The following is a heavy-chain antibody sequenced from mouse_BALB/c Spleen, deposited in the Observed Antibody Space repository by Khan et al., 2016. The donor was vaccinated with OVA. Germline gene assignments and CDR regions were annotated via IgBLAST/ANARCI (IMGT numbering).Heavy chain of an antibody. CDR1: GFNIKDTY. V-gene: IGHV14-3*02. CDR2: IDPANGYT. J-gene: IGHJ3*01. Sequence: VQLQQSGAELVKPGASVKLSCTTSGFNIKDTYIHRVKQRPEQGLVWIGRIDPANGYTKFDPRFRGKATITTDTSSNTAYLQLSSLTSEDTAVYYCARIPYYVGSYWGQATLVTVSS. D-gene: IGHD1-1*01. CDR3: ARIPYYVGSY.